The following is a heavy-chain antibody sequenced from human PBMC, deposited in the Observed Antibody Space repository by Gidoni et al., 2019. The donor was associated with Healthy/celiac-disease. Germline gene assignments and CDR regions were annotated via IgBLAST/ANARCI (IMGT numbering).Heavy chain of an antibody. J-gene: IGHJ4*02. CDR2: IYHSGST. CDR1: GYSISSGYY. Sequence: QVQLQESGPGLVKPSETLSLTCTVSGYSISSGYYWGWIRQPPGKGLEWIGSIYHSGSTYYNPSLKSRVTISVDTSKNQFSLKLSSVTAADTAVYYCARAVMTTVYYFDYWGQGTLVTVSS. CDR3: ARAVMTTVYYFDY. D-gene: IGHD4-17*01. V-gene: IGHV4-38-2*02.